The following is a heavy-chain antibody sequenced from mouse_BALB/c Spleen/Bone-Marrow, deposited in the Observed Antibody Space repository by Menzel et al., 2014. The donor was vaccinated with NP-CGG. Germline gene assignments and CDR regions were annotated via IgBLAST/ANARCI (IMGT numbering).Heavy chain of an antibody. Sequence: EVQLQQSGAELVKPGASGKLYCTASGFNINDTYMHWGKQRPEQGMEWIGRMDPANGNTKYDPKFQGKATIPADTSSSTAYLQLRSLPSEDTAVHYCARGYYDYDLDYWGQGTPLPVSS. CDR3: ARGYYDYDLDY. D-gene: IGHD2-4*01. V-gene: IGHV14-3*02. CDR2: MDPANGNT. J-gene: IGHJ2*01. CDR1: GFNINDTY.